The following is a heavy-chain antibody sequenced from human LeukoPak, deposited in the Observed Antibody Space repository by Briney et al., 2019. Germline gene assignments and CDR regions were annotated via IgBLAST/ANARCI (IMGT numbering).Heavy chain of an antibody. CDR3: AKSNGYGLVDI. J-gene: IGHJ3*02. CDR1: GGSVSSYH. Sequence: ASETLSLTCTVSGGSVSSYHWSWIRQPAGKGLEWIGKIYHSGSTNYNPSLKSRVTISVDTSKNQFSLKLRSVTAADTAVYYCAKSNGYGLVDIWGQGTMVTVSS. V-gene: IGHV4-59*02. CDR2: IYHSGST. D-gene: IGHD3-10*01.